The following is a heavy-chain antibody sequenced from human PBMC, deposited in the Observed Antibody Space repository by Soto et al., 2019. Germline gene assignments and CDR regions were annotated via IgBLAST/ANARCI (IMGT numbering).Heavy chain of an antibody. CDR1: GFTVSNNY. CDR2: IYSGGYT. D-gene: IGHD6-19*01. CDR3: GLAPGGGGY. J-gene: IGHJ4*02. Sequence: EVQLVESGGGLIQPGGSLRLSCAVSGFTVSNNYMSWVRQAPGKGLEGVSVIYSGGYTAYGDSVKGRFTISRDNSKNTLYLKLKGRGAEDPLVVCCGLAPGGGGYWGQGTLVTVSS. V-gene: IGHV3-53*01.